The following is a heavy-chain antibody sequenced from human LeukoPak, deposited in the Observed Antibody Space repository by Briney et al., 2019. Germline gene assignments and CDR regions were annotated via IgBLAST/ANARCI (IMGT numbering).Heavy chain of an antibody. CDR2: IIPIFGTA. J-gene: IGHJ3*02. CDR1: GGTFSSYA. D-gene: IGHD6-13*01. Sequence: GASVKISCKASGGTFSSYAISWVRQALGQGLEWRGGIIPIFGTANYAQKFQGRVTITADKSTSTAYMELSSLRSEDTAVYYCASTKTGYSSSWSPDDAFDIWGQGTMVTVSS. V-gene: IGHV1-69*06. CDR3: ASTKTGYSSSWSPDDAFDI.